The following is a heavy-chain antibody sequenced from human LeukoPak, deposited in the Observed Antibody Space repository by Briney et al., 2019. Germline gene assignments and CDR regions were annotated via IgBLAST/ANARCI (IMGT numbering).Heavy chain of an antibody. CDR3: AKDLNYCSGGSCWWLLDY. V-gene: IGHV3-53*01. D-gene: IGHD2-15*01. J-gene: IGHJ4*02. CDR2: IYAAGNT. CDR1: GFTVSSNY. Sequence: GGSLRLSCAASGFTVSSNYVSWVRQGPGKGLEWVSVIYAAGNTYYADSVKGRFTISRDNSKNTLFLQMNSLRAEDTAVYSCAKDLNYCSGGSCWWLLDYWGQGTQVTVSS.